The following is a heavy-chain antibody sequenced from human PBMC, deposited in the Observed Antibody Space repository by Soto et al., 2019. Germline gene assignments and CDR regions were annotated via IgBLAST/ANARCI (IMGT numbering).Heavy chain of an antibody. CDR1: GGSISSYY. Sequence: SETLSLTCTVSGGSISSYYWSWIRQPAGKGLEWIGRIYTNGSTNYNPSLKSRVTMSVDTSKNQFSLKLSSVTAADTAVYYCARVIVARHYYYGMDVWGQGTTVTVSS. V-gene: IGHV4-4*07. D-gene: IGHD3-22*01. CDR2: IYTNGST. CDR3: ARVIVARHYYYGMDV. J-gene: IGHJ6*02.